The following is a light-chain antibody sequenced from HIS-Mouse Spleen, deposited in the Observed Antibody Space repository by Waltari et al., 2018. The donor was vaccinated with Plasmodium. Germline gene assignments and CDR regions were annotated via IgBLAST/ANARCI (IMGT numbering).Light chain of an antibody. Sequence: DLQMSPSPSSLSASVRVRVTITCRASQSISSYLNWDQQKPGKAPNLLIYAASSLQSGVPSRFSGSGSGTDFTLTISSLQPEDFATYYCQQSYSTWTFGQGTKVEIK. CDR2: AAS. J-gene: IGKJ1*01. V-gene: IGKV1-39*01. CDR1: QSISSY. CDR3: QQSYSTWT.